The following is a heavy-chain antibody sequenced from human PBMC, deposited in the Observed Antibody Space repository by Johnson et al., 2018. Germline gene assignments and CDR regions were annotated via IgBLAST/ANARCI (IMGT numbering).Heavy chain of an antibody. CDR3: ASRGYRYYGAYYYYCMDV. D-gene: IGHD5-18*01. CDR1: AGTSSRYA. Sequence: QVQLVESGAEVKKPGSSVRVSCKASAGTSSRYAISWVRQAPGQGLEWMGGIVPTFGVANYAQKFQGRVTITADESTRTHYLELSSLRSEETAVFYCASRGYRYYGAYYYYCMDVWGQGTTVIVS. J-gene: IGHJ6*02. V-gene: IGHV1-69*01. CDR2: IVPTFGVA.